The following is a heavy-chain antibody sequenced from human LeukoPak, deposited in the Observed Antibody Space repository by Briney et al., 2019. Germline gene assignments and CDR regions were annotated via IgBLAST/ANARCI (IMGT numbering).Heavy chain of an antibody. Sequence: GGSLRLSCAASGFTFSSYGMHWVRQAPGKGLEWVAVISYDGSNKYYADSVKGRFTISRDNSKNTLYLQMNSLRAEDTAVYYCAKYVGSYSAFNYYGMDVWGQGTTVTVSS. J-gene: IGHJ6*02. D-gene: IGHD1-26*01. V-gene: IGHV3-30*18. CDR3: AKYVGSYSAFNYYGMDV. CDR1: GFTFSSYG. CDR2: ISYDGSNK.